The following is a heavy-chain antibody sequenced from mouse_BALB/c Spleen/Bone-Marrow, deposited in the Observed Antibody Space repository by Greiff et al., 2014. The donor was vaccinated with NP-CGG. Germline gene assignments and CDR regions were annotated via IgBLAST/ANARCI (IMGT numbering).Heavy chain of an antibody. J-gene: IGHJ2*01. CDR2: INPSSGYT. CDR1: GYTFTSYT. Sequence: QVQLKESGAELARPGASVKMSCKASGYTFTSYTMHWVKQRPGQGLEWIGYINPSSGYTNYNQKFKDKATLTADKSSSTAYMQLSSLTSEDPAVYYCARESLYGSNYYWGQGTTFTVSS. V-gene: IGHV1-4*01. CDR3: ARESLYGSNYY. D-gene: IGHD1-1*01.